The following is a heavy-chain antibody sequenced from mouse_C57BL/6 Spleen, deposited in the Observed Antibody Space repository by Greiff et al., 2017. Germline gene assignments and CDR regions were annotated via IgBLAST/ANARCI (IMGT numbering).Heavy chain of an antibody. CDR2: INPGSGGT. J-gene: IGHJ2*01. Sequence: QVQLKESGAELVRPGTSVKVSCKASGYAFTNYLIEWVKQRPGQGLEWIGVINPGSGGTNYNEKFKGKATLTADKSSSTAYMQLSSLTAEVSAVYFCARGGNYCGRNRLPDDWGQGTTLTVSS. CDR1: GYAFTNYL. V-gene: IGHV1-54*01. D-gene: IGHD1-1*01. CDR3: ARGGNYCGRNRLPDD.